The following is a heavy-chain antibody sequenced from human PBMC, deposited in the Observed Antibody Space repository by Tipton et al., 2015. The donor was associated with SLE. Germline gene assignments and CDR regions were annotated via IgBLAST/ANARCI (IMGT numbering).Heavy chain of an antibody. D-gene: IGHD1-26*01. CDR1: GGSFSSGSYH. J-gene: IGHJ3*02. CDR3: ARTLGAIAHTVYDAFDI. CDR2: MFSSGTT. V-gene: IGHV4-61*09. Sequence: TLSLTCIVSGGSFSSGSYHWSWIRQPAGKGLEWIRQMFSSGTTNYNPSLKSRVTVSVDTSKSQFSLKLTSVTAADTAVYYCARTLGAIAHTVYDAFDIWGQGKMVTVSS.